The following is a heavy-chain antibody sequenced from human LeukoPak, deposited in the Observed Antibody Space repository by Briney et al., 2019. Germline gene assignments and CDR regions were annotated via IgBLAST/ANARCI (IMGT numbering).Heavy chain of an antibody. J-gene: IGHJ4*02. CDR3: AGHHPRNTVDF. Sequence: SQTLSLTCAVSGGSISSGGYSWSWIRQPPGKGLEWIGYIYHSGSTYYNPSLKSRVTISVDRSKNQLSLKLRSVTAADTAVYYCAGHHPRNTVDFWGQGTLVTVSS. CDR2: IYHSGST. CDR1: GGSISSGGYS. D-gene: IGHD2/OR15-2a*01. V-gene: IGHV4-30-2*01.